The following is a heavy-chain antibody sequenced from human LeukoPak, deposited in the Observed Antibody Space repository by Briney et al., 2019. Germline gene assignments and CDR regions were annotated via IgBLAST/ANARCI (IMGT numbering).Heavy chain of an antibody. D-gene: IGHD1-26*01. CDR3: AKDEGSSGLMY. CDR2: IWYDGSNK. V-gene: IGHV3-33*06. CDR1: GFTFSSYG. Sequence: ARSLRLSCAASGFTFSSYGMHWVRQAPGKGLEWVAVIWYDGSNKYYADSVKGRFTISRDNSMIRLYLQMNSLRAEDTAVYYCAKDEGSSGLMYWGQGTLVTVSS. J-gene: IGHJ4*02.